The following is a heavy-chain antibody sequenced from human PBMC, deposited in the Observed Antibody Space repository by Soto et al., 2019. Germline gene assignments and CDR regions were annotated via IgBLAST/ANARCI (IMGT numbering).Heavy chain of an antibody. CDR1: GFTFSSYG. V-gene: IGHV3-33*06. D-gene: IGHD5-12*01. CDR3: AKTGGSGYDTPSDY. CDR2: IWYDGSNK. J-gene: IGHJ4*02. Sequence: GGSLRLSCAASGFTFSSYGMHWVRQAPGKGLEWVAVIWYDGSNKYYADSVKGRFTISRDNSKNTLYLQMNSLRAEDTAVYYCAKTGGSGYDTPSDYWGQGTRVTVAS.